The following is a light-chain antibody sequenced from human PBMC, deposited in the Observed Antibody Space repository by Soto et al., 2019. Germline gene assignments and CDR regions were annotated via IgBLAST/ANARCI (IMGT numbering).Light chain of an antibody. CDR3: QQSYSTPRT. Sequence: DIQMTQSPSSLSASVGDRVTITCRASQGISSYLTWYQQKPGKAPKLLIYGASSLQSGVPSRFSGSAFGTDVTLTISSLQSEDFATYYCQQSYSTPRTFGQGTTLEIK. J-gene: IGKJ2*02. CDR1: QGISSY. CDR2: GAS. V-gene: IGKV1-39*01.